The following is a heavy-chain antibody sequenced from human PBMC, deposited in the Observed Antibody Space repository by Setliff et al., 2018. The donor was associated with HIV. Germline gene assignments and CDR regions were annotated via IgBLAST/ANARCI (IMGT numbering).Heavy chain of an antibody. CDR3: TRGSQPRHYFDY. CDR1: GGSEFTFSDVW. CDR2: IRSKAYGGTT. Sequence: LRLSCVVSGGSEFTFSDVWMSWVRQAPGKGLEWVGFIRSKAYGGTTEYAASVKGRFTISRDDSKSIAYLQMNSLKTEDTAVYYCTRGSQPRHYFDYWGQGTLVTVSS. J-gene: IGHJ4*02. V-gene: IGHV3-49*04.